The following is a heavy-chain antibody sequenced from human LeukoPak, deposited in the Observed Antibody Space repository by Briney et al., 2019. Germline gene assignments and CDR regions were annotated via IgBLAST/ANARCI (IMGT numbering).Heavy chain of an antibody. CDR2: ISGSGGST. CDR1: GFTFSNYA. Sequence: GGSLRLSCAASGFTFSNYAISGVRQAPGKGLEWVSGISGSGGSTYYADSVKGRFTISRDNSKNTLYLQMNSLRAEDTAVYYCAKDVRRYDFWSGYRDYWGQGTLVTVSS. D-gene: IGHD3-3*01. V-gene: IGHV3-23*01. J-gene: IGHJ4*02. CDR3: AKDVRRYDFWSGYRDY.